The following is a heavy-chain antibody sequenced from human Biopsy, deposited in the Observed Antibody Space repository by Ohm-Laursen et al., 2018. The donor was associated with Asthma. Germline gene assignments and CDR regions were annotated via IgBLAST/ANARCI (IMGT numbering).Heavy chain of an antibody. J-gene: IGHJ4*02. CDR3: ARHWDWGSFFDY. CDR1: GASVSTPNY. CDR2: VYYTGNT. Sequence: GTLSLTCSVSGASVSTPNYWAWIRQPPGKRLEWVGSVYYTGNTYYNQSLKSRLSLSVDTSRNQFSLRLRSVTAADTAVYYCARHWDWGSFFDYWGQGTPVTVSS. D-gene: IGHD7-27*01. V-gene: IGHV4-39*01.